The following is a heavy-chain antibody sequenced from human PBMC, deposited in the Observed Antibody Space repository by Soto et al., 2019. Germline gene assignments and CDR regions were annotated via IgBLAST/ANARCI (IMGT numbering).Heavy chain of an antibody. CDR1: GFTFSSYG. Sequence: GGSLRLSCAASGFTFSSYGMHWVRQAPGKGLEWVAVIWYDGSNKYYADSVKGRFTISRDNSKNTLYLQMNSLRAEDTAVYYCARAGGGYYGSGSYYKLPYYYYGMDVWGQGTTVTVSS. V-gene: IGHV3-33*01. CDR3: ARAGGGYYGSGSYYKLPYYYYGMDV. CDR2: IWYDGSNK. J-gene: IGHJ6*02. D-gene: IGHD3-10*01.